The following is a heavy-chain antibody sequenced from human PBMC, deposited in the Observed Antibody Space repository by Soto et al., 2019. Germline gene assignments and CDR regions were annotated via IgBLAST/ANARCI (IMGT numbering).Heavy chain of an antibody. Sequence: PGESLKISCKGSGYSFTSYWIGWVRQMPGKGLEYMGIIYPGDSDTRYSPSFKGQVTISADKSISTAYLQWSSLKASDTAMYYCASPGRYYSYGMDVWGQGTPVTVSS. V-gene: IGHV5-51*01. J-gene: IGHJ6*02. CDR1: GYSFTSYW. CDR3: ASPGRYYSYGMDV. CDR2: IYPGDSDT.